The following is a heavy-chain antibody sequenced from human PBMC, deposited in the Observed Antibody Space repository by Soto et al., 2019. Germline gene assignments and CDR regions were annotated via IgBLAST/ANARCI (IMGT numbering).Heavy chain of an antibody. CDR1: GGTFSSYA. D-gene: IGHD3-22*01. V-gene: IGHV1-69*01. J-gene: IGHJ3*02. CDR3: ARGGRPNYYDSSGYYYQYAFDI. Sequence: QVPLVQSGAEVKKPGSSVKVSCKASGGTFSSYAISWVRQAPGQGLEWMGGIIPIFGTANYAQKFQGRVTITADESTSTAYMELSSLRSEDTAVYYCARGGRPNYYDSSGYYYQYAFDIWGQGTMVTVSS. CDR2: IIPIFGTA.